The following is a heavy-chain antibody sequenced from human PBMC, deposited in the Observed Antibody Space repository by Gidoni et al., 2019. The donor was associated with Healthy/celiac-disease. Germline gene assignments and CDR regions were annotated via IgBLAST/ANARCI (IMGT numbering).Heavy chain of an antibody. Sequence: EVQLVESGGGLVKPGGSLRLSCAASGFTFSSYSMYWVRQAPGKGLEWVSSISSSSSYIYYADSVKGRFTISRDNAKNSLYLQMNSLRAEDTAVYYCARDLLVEYYDSSKAGAFDIWGQGTMVTVSS. D-gene: IGHD3-22*01. CDR3: ARDLLVEYYDSSKAGAFDI. CDR2: ISSSSSYI. J-gene: IGHJ3*02. CDR1: GFTFSSYS. V-gene: IGHV3-21*01.